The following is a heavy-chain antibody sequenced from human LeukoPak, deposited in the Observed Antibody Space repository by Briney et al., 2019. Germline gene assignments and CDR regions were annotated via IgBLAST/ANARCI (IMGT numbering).Heavy chain of an antibody. CDR2: MNPNSGNT. CDR1: GYTFTSYD. J-gene: IGHJ3*02. V-gene: IGHV1-8*01. CDR3: ARGRGVRLKYYDILTGYYGDDAFDI. D-gene: IGHD3-9*01. Sequence: GASVKVSCKASGYTFTSYDINWVRQATGQGLEWMGWMNPNSGNTGYAQKFQGRVTMTRNTSISTAYMELSSLRSEDTAVYYCARGRGVRLKYYDILTGYYGDDAFDIWGQGTMVTVSS.